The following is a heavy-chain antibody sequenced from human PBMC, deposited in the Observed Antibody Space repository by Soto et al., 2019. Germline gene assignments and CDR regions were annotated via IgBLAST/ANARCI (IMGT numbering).Heavy chain of an antibody. J-gene: IGHJ5*02. CDR2: IIPIFGTA. CDR3: ARDYYGSGSRYNGFDP. CDR1: GGTFSSYA. V-gene: IGHV1-69*13. Sequence: SVKVSCKASGGTFSSYAISWVRQAPGQGLEWMGGIIPIFGTANYAQKFQGRVTITADGSTSTAYMELSSLRSEDTAVYYCARDYYGSGSRYNGFDPWGQRTLVTVSS. D-gene: IGHD3-10*01.